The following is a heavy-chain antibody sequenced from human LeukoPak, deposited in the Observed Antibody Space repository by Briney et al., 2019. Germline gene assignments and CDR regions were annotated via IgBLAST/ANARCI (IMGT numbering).Heavy chain of an antibody. Sequence: SQTLSLTCTVSGGSISSGGYYWSWIRQHPGKGLEWIGYIYYSGSTYYNPSLKSRVIISVDTSKNQFSLKLTSVTAADTAVYYCARGVGAVYWYFDLWGRGTLVTVSS. CDR2: IYYSGST. D-gene: IGHD1-26*01. CDR1: GGSISSGGYY. V-gene: IGHV4-31*03. J-gene: IGHJ2*01. CDR3: ARGVGAVYWYFDL.